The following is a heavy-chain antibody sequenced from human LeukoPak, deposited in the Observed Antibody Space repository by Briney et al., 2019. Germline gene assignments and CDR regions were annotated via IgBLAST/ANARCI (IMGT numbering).Heavy chain of an antibody. Sequence: SETLSLTCTVSGGSISSYYWSWIRQPPGKGLEWIGYIYYSGSTNYNPSLKSRVTISVDTSKNQFSLKLSSVTAADTAVYYCVRLSGITMIVVVMSDAFDIWGQGTMVTVSS. CDR3: VRLSGITMIVVVMSDAFDI. CDR2: IYYSGST. D-gene: IGHD3-22*01. J-gene: IGHJ3*02. CDR1: GGSISSYY. V-gene: IGHV4-59*08.